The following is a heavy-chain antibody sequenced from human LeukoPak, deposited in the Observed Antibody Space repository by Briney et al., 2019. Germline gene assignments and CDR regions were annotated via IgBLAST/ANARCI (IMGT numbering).Heavy chain of an antibody. V-gene: IGHV3-33*01. J-gene: IGHJ6*03. Sequence: TGGSLRLSCAASGFSLSNYGMHWVRQAPGKGLEWVAALLYGGNTKHYADSVKGRFTISRDISKNTFYLQVNSLTAEDTAVYYCARDHRPEIQYYYMDVWGKGTTVAVSS. D-gene: IGHD1-14*01. CDR1: GFSLSNYG. CDR2: LLYGGNTK. CDR3: ARDHRPEIQYYYMDV.